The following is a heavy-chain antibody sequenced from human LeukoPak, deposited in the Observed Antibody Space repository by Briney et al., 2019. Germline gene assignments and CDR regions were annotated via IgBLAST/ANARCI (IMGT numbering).Heavy chain of an antibody. V-gene: IGHV4-59*08. CDR2: IYNGGNT. CDR1: GGSISSYC. CDR3: ARHGIDILTGYINWFDP. Sequence: SETLSLTCTVSGGSISSYCWSWIRQPPGKGLEWSAYIYNGGNTNYNTSTNYNPSLKSRATISIDTSKNQFSLKLGSVTAADTAVYYCARHGIDILTGYINWFDPWGQGTLVTVSS. J-gene: IGHJ5*02. D-gene: IGHD3-9*01.